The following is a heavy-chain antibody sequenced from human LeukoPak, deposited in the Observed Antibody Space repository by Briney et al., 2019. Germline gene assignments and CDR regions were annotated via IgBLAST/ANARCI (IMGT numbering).Heavy chain of an antibody. CDR2: ISGSGGST. CDR1: GFTFSSYA. CDR3: AKGHETYYYGSGSPDY. V-gene: IGHV3-23*01. D-gene: IGHD3-10*01. Sequence: PGGSLRLSCAASGFTFSSYAMSWVRQAPGKGLEWVSAISGSGGSTYYADSVKGRFTISRDNSKNTLYLQMNSLRAEDTAVYYCAKGHETYYYGSGSPDYWGQGTLVTVSS. J-gene: IGHJ4*02.